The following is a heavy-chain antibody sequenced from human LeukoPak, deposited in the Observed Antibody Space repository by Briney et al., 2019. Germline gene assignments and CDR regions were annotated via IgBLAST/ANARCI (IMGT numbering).Heavy chain of an antibody. CDR3: ARAPYYYDSSGPVILLDYYMDV. D-gene: IGHD3-22*01. V-gene: IGHV1-69*01. CDR2: IIPIFGTA. CDR1: GGTFSSYA. Sequence: SVRVSCKASGGTFSSYAISWVRQAPGQGLEWMGGIIPIFGTANYAQKFQGRVTITADESTSTAYMELSSLRSEDTAVYYCARAPYYYDSSGPVILLDYYMDVWGKGTTVTVPS. J-gene: IGHJ6*03.